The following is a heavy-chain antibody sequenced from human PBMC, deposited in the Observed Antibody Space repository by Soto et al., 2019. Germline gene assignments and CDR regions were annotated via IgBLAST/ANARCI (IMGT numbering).Heavy chain of an antibody. CDR3: AHRVLRTVFGLITTTAIYFDF. J-gene: IGHJ4*02. CDR2: IYWDDDK. D-gene: IGHD3-3*01. Sequence: QITLNESGPTVVRPTETLTLTCRFSGFSLTTSGVGVGWIRPSPGKAQEWLALIYWDDDKRYSASLKSRLTITKDTSKNQVVLTVSDLDPTDTATYYCAHRVLRTVFGLITTTAIYFDFWGQGTPVAVSS. CDR1: GFSLTTSGVG. V-gene: IGHV2-5*02.